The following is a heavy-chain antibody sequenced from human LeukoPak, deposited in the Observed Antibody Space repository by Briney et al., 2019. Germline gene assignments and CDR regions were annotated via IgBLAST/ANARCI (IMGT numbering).Heavy chain of an antibody. V-gene: IGHV1-69*02. CDR2: IIPILGIA. J-gene: IGHJ2*01. Sequence: ASVKVSCKASGGTFSSYTISWLRQAPGQGLEWMGRIIPILGIANYAQKFQGRVTITADKSTSTAYMELSSLRSEDTAVYYCARFVIFGVVLPRYFDLWGRGTLVTVSS. CDR3: ARFVIFGVVLPRYFDL. D-gene: IGHD3-3*01. CDR1: GGTFSSYT.